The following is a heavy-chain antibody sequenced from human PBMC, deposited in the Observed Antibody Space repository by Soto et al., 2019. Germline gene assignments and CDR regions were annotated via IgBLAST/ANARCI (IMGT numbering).Heavy chain of an antibody. Sequence: GSLRLSCAASEFAFDKYYMTWVRQAPGKGPEWVANIKPDGSEQYYVDSVKGRFTISRDNANNSLYLQMNSLRAEDTAVYFCARGNWNYYYGFDVWGQGTTVTVSS. J-gene: IGHJ6*02. CDR3: ARGNWNYYYGFDV. CDR1: EFAFDKYY. D-gene: IGHD1-20*01. CDR2: IKPDGSEQ. V-gene: IGHV3-7*01.